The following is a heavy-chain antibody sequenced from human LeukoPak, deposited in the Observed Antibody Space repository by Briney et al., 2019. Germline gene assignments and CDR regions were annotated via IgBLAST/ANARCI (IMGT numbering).Heavy chain of an antibody. CDR1: GGTFSSYA. D-gene: IGHD6-19*01. J-gene: IGHJ6*02. CDR3: ARDGNIAVAGTYYYYYYGMDV. V-gene: IGHV1-69*04. CDR2: IIPILGIA. Sequence: GASVKVSCKASGGTFSSYAISWVRQAPGQGLEWMGRIIPILGIANYAQKFQGRVTITADKSTSTAYMELSSLRSEDTAVYYCARDGNIAVAGTYYYYYYGMDVWGQGTTVTVSS.